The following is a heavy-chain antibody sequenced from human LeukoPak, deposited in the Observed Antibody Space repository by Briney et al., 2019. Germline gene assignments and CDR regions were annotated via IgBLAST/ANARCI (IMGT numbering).Heavy chain of an antibody. V-gene: IGHV3-11*01. Sequence: PGGSLRLSCAASGFTFSDYYMSWIRQAPGRGLEWVSYISSSGSTIYYADSVKGRFTISRDNAKNSLYLQMNSLRAEDTAVYYCAKGHKAYDFWTMVIGEFDYWGQGTLVTVSS. CDR1: GFTFSDYY. J-gene: IGHJ4*02. CDR3: AKGHKAYDFWTMVIGEFDY. D-gene: IGHD3-3*01. CDR2: ISSSGSTI.